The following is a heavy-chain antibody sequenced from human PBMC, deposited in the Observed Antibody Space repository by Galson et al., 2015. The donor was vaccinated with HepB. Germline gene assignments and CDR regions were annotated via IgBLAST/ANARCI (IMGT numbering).Heavy chain of an antibody. V-gene: IGHV1-69*13. Sequence: SVKVSCKASGGTLTTYVFSWVRQAPGQGLEWMGGIIPMFGTPKYAQKFQGRVTITADESTNTAYMELSGLRSEDTAVYYCARDSAGWGSYFFYYFEYWGQGTLVTVSS. CDR2: IIPMFGTP. CDR1: GGTLTTYV. D-gene: IGHD3-16*01. J-gene: IGHJ4*02. CDR3: ARDSAGWGSYFFYYFEY.